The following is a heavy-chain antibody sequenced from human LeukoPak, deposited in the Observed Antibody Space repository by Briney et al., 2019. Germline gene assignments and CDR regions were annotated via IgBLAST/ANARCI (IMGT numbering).Heavy chain of an antibody. D-gene: IGHD2-2*01. J-gene: IGHJ6*03. V-gene: IGHV4-4*07. CDR3: AGPSGIVVVPAAIRKNYYYMDA. Sequence: SETLSLTCTVSGGSISSYYWSWIRQPAGKGLEWIGRIYTSGSTNYNPSLKSRVTMSVDTSKNQFSLKLSSVTAADTAVYYCAGPSGIVVVPAAIRKNYYYMDAWGKGTTVTVSS. CDR2: IYTSGST. CDR1: GGSISSYY.